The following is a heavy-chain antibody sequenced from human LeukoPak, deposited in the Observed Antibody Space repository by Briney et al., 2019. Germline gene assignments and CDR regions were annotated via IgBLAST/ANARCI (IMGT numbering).Heavy chain of an antibody. CDR1: GGSISSSSYY. D-gene: IGHD1-26*01. CDR3: ARHSDIVGAPGGFDY. J-gene: IGHJ4*02. Sequence: PSETLSLTCTVSGGSISSSSYYWGWIRQPPGKGLEWIGSIYYSGSTYYNPSLKSRVTISVDTSKNQFSLRLSSVTAADTAVYYCARHSDIVGAPGGFDYWGQGTLVTVSS. V-gene: IGHV4-39*01. CDR2: IYYSGST.